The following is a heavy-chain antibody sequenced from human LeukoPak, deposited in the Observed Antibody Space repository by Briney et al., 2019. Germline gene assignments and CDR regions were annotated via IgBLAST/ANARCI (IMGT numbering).Heavy chain of an antibody. V-gene: IGHV4-59*01. CDR2: IYYSGST. CDR3: ASEKTTGSAGWHWYFDL. CDR1: GGSISSYY. Sequence: SETLSLTCTVSGGSISSYYWSWIRQPPGKGLEWIGYIYYSGSTNYNPSLKSRVTISVDTSKNQFSLKLSSVTAADTAVYYCASEKTTGSAGWHWYFDLWGRGTLVTVSS. J-gene: IGHJ2*01. D-gene: IGHD4-17*01.